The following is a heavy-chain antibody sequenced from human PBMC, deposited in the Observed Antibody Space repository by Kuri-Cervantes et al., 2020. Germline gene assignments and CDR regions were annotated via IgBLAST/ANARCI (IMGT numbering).Heavy chain of an antibody. CDR2: IKQDGSEK. CDR1: GFTFSSYW. D-gene: IGHD5-24*01. V-gene: IGHV3-7*03. J-gene: IGHJ4*02. Sequence: GGSLRLSCAASGFTFSSYWMSWVRQAPGKGLEWVANIKQDGSEKYYVDSVKGRFTISRDNAKNSLYLQMNSLKIEDTAVYYCAADVPNDIYPIDHWGQGVMVTVSS. CDR3: AADVPNDIYPIDH.